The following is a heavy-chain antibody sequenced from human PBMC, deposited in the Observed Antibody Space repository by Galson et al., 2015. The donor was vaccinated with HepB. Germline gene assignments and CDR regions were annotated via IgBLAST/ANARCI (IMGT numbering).Heavy chain of an antibody. J-gene: IGHJ4*02. CDR3: ARPRYCSSATCTAAFDY. D-gene: IGHD2-2*01. CDR1: GGSIVSSSHY. CDR2: IYYGGSGTP. Sequence: SETLSLTCTVSGGSIVSSSHYWGWIRQPPGKGLEWIGRIYYGGSGTPLYNPSLKSRVTISVDPSKNQFSLELRSVTAADTAVYYCARPRYCSSATCTAAFDYWGQGTLVTVSS. V-gene: IGHV4-39*01.